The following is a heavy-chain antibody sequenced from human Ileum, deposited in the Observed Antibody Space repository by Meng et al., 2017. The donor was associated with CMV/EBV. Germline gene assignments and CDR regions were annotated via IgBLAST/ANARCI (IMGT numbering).Heavy chain of an antibody. CDR3: ARASYTKYLGGPSDL. CDR1: GFSFSSYT. CDR2: ISSDGSNK. V-gene: IGHV3-30-3*01. Sequence: GESLKISCAASGFSFSSYTLHWVRQAPGKGLEWVAVISSDGSNKFYADSVKGQVTISRDNSKNTVYLQFNRLRPEDTAMYYCARASYTKYLGGPSDLWGQGTMVTVSS. J-gene: IGHJ3*01. D-gene: IGHD4-11*01.